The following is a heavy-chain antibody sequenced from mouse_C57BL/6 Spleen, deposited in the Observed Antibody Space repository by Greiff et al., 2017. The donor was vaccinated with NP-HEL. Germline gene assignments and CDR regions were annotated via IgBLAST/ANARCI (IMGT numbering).Heavy chain of an antibody. CDR3: TRSMGDSSGYVY. CDR2: IDPETGGT. V-gene: IGHV1-15*01. D-gene: IGHD3-2*02. Sequence: QVQLQQSGAELVRPGASVTLSCKASGYTFTDYEMHWVKQTPVHGLEWIGAIDPETGGTAYNQKFKGKAILTADKSSSTAYMELRSLTSEDSAVYYCTRSMGDSSGYVYWGQGTTLTVSS. J-gene: IGHJ2*01. CDR1: GYTFTDYE.